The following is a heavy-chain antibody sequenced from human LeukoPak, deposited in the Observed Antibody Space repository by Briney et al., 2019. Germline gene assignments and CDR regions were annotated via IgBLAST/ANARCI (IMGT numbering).Heavy chain of an antibody. D-gene: IGHD1-26*01. V-gene: IGHV3-23*01. Sequence: GRSLRLSCAASGFTFSSYAMHWVRQAPGKGLAWVSAISGSGGNTYYADSVKGRFTISRDNSKNTLYLQMNSLRAEDTAVYYCAKDLGSYFDYWGQGTLVTVSS. J-gene: IGHJ4*02. CDR1: GFTFSSYA. CDR3: AKDLGSYFDY. CDR2: ISGSGGNT.